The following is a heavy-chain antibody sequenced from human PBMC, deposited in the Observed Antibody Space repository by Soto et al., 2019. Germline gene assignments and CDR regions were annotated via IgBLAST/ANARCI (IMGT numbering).Heavy chain of an antibody. CDR3: AREANSSGWYYYYGMDF. V-gene: IGHV4-59*01. Sequence: SETLSLTCTVSGGSISSYYWRWIRQPPGKGLEWIGYIYYSGSTNYNPSLKSRVTISVDTAKNKFSLKLSSVTAADAAVAVYAREANSSGWYYYYGMDFWGQGTTVTVSS. J-gene: IGHJ6*02. D-gene: IGHD6-19*01. CDR2: IYYSGST. CDR1: GGSISSYY.